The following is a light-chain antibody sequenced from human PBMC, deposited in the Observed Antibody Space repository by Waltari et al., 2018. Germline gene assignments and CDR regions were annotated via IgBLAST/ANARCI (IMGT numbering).Light chain of an antibody. CDR2: VNSDGSH. Sequence: QLVLTQSPSASASLGASVKLTCTLSSGHSSNIIAWHQQQPEKGPRYLMKVNSDGSHSKGDETPDRFSGSSSGPERYLTISSVQSEDEADYYCQTGGHGTWVFGGGTKLTVL. V-gene: IGLV4-69*01. CDR1: SGHSSNI. J-gene: IGLJ3*02. CDR3: QTGGHGTWV.